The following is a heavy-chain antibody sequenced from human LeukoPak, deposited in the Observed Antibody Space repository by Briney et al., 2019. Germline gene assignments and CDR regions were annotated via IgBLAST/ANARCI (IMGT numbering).Heavy chain of an antibody. D-gene: IGHD4-17*01. J-gene: IGHJ4*02. Sequence: GGSLRLSCLASGFTFRDFYMSWIRQVPGKGLEWVLYISGSGSAIFYADSVKGRFTISRDNANNLLYLQMNSLRAEDTALYYCAREGVLDHGDSHGGACLDCWGQGTLVTVSS. CDR2: ISGSGSAI. CDR3: AREGVLDHGDSHGGACLDC. V-gene: IGHV3-11*01. CDR1: GFTFRDFY.